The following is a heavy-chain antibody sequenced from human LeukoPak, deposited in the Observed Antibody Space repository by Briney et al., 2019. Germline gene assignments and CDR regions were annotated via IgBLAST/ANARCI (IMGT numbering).Heavy chain of an antibody. CDR1: GFTFSSYW. CDR2: IGGGGSIT. D-gene: IGHD3-16*01. CDR3: VRDLILVWTPGDDFDF. J-gene: IGHJ4*02. V-gene: IGHV3-74*01. Sequence: GGSLRLSCAASGFTFSSYWMHWVRQAPGKGLEWVSRIGGGGSITTYADSVKGRFIISRDNTKNSLYLQMNSLRAEDTAVYYCVRDLILVWTPGDDFDFWGQGTLVTVSS.